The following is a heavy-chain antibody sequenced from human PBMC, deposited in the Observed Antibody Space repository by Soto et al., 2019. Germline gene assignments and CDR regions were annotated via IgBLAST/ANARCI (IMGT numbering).Heavy chain of an antibody. CDR2: IYHSGRT. Sequence: QVQLQESGPGLVKPSGTLSLTCAVSGGSISSSNWWSWVRQPPGKGLEWIGEIYHSGRTNYNPSLKSSVTISVDKSKNQFSLKLSYVTAADTAVYYCALDSSSSHGGLYYYAMDVWGQGTTVTVSS. D-gene: IGHD6-6*01. CDR1: GGSISSSNW. V-gene: IGHV4-4*02. J-gene: IGHJ6*02. CDR3: ALDSSSSHGGLYYYAMDV.